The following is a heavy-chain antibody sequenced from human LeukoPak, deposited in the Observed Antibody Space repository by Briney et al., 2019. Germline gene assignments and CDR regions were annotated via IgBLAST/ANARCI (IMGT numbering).Heavy chain of an antibody. Sequence: GGSLRLSCAASGFTFSNAWMSWVRQAPGKGLEWVGRIKSKTDGGTTDYAAPVKGRFTISRDDSKNTLYLQMNSLKTEDTAVYYCTTDTPRLVVVTATSIDYWGQGTLVTVSS. V-gene: IGHV3-15*01. D-gene: IGHD2-21*02. J-gene: IGHJ4*02. CDR2: IKSKTDGGTT. CDR1: GFTFSNAW. CDR3: TTDTPRLVVVTATSIDY.